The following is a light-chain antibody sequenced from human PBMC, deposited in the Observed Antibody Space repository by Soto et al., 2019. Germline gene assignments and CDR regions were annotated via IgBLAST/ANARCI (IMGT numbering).Light chain of an antibody. Sequence: EIVLTQPPGTLSLSPGERATLSCRASQSVSSSYLAWYQQKPGQAPRLLIYGASSRATGIPDRFSGSGSGTDFTLTISRLEPEDFAVYYCQQYGSSPLTFGRGTKVEIK. V-gene: IGKV3-20*01. CDR2: GAS. J-gene: IGKJ4*01. CDR1: QSVSSSY. CDR3: QQYGSSPLT.